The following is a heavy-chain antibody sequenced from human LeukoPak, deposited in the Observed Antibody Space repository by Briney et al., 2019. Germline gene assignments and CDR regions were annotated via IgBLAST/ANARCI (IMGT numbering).Heavy chain of an antibody. CDR3: ARDPESSSFDL. Sequence: PGGSLRLSCAVSGFSFSTYWMSWVRQTPEKGLEFVANIDQGGSVRNYMDSLKGRYTISRDNAKQSLYLEINSLRAADTAVYYCARDPESSSFDLWRRGALVSVPS. D-gene: IGHD6-13*01. V-gene: IGHV3-7*01. CDR1: GFSFSTYW. J-gene: IGHJ4*02. CDR2: IDQGGSVR.